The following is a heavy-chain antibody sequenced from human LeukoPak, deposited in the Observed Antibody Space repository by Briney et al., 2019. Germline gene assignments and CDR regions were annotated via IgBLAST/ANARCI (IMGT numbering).Heavy chain of an antibody. CDR2: IRYYGSNK. J-gene: IGHJ4*02. CDR3: AILRGDCSSTSCYTFYYFDY. CDR1: GFTFSSYR. D-gene: IGHD2-2*02. V-gene: IGHV3-30*02. Sequence: GGSLRLFCAASGFTFSSYRMHWVPQAPGKGLEGVAFIRYYGSNKYYADSLKGRFTISRDNSKHTLYPQMNTMRAEDTAVYYCAILRGDCSSTSCYTFYYFDYWGQGTLVTVSS.